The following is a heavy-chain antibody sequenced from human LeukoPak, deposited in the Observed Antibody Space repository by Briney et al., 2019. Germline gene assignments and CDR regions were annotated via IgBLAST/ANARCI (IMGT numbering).Heavy chain of an antibody. CDR1: GGTFSSYA. J-gene: IGHJ4*02. Sequence: ASVKVSCKASGGTFSSYAISWVRQAPGQGLEWMGRIIPILGIANYAQKFQGRVTITADKSTSTAYMELSSLRSEDTAVYYCARGDYNGSGSYSTFDYWGQGTLVTVSS. CDR3: ARGDYNGSGSYSTFDY. V-gene: IGHV1-69*04. D-gene: IGHD3-10*01. CDR2: IIPILGIA.